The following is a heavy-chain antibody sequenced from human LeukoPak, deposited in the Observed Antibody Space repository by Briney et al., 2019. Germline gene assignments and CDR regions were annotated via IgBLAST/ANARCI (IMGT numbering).Heavy chain of an antibody. J-gene: IGHJ6*03. CDR1: GGSFSGYY. Sequence: PSETLSLTCAVYGGSFSGYYWSWIRQPPGKGLEWIGEINHSGSTNYNPSLKSRVTISVDTSKNQFSLKLSSVTAADTAVYYCASTVVVLSRYIDVWGKGTTVTVSS. CDR2: INHSGST. CDR3: ASTVVVLSRYIDV. V-gene: IGHV4-34*01. D-gene: IGHD2-2*01.